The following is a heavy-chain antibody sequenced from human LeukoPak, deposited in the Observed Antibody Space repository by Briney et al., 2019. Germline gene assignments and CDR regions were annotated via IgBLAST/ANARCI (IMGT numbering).Heavy chain of an antibody. CDR2: IDPTDDWT. D-gene: IGHD5-18*01. J-gene: IGHJ4*02. Sequence: ASVKVSCKASGYTFTGYYIHWVRQAPGQGLERMGIIDPTDDWTSYAQKFQGRVTMTRDTSTSTVYMELSSLRSEDTAVYYCAREIGPRQLHLWGSAFDYWGQGTLVTVSS. CDR3: AREIGPRQLHLWGSAFDY. V-gene: IGHV1-46*01. CDR1: GYTFTGYY.